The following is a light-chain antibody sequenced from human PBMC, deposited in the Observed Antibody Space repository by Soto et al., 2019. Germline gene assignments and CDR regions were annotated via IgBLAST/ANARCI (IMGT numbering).Light chain of an antibody. V-gene: IGKV4-1*01. Sequence: DIVMTQSPDSLAVSLGARATINCKSSQSVLYSSNNKNYLAWYQQKPVQPPKLLIYCASTRESGVPDRFSVSGSGTDFTLTISSLQAEDVAVYYCLQYYSAWWTFGQGTKVDI. CDR3: LQYYSAWWT. CDR2: CAS. J-gene: IGKJ1*01. CDR1: QSVLYSSNNKNY.